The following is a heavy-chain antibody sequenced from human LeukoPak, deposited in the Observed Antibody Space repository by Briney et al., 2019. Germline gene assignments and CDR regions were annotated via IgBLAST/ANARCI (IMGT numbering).Heavy chain of an antibody. J-gene: IGHJ4*02. CDR3: ARARLAVSGNYFEN. V-gene: IGHV3-7*04. D-gene: IGHD6-19*01. CDR2: IKEDGSEK. Sequence: GGSLRFSCAASGFTFSNFAIHWVRQAPDKGLEWVANIKEDGSEKYYVDSVKGRFTISRDNAKNSLYLQMNGLRVEDTAVYHCARARLAVSGNYFENWGQGTLVTVSS. CDR1: GFTFSNFA.